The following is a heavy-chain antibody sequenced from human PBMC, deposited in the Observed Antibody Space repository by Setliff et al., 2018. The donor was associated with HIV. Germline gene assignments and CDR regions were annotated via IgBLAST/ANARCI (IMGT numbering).Heavy chain of an antibody. D-gene: IGHD7-27*01. CDR1: GSTFNVYY. CDR3: VRDRTQQNWGSRGYYYMDV. J-gene: IGHJ6*03. CDR2: VDPNTGGT. Sequence: ASVKVSCKASGSTFNVYYVHWVRQAPGQGLEWMGWVDPNTGGTTYAQKFQGRVTMTRDTSISTVYLELSRLRSDDTAVHYCVRDRTQQNWGSRGYYYMDVWGQGTTVTVS. V-gene: IGHV1-2*02.